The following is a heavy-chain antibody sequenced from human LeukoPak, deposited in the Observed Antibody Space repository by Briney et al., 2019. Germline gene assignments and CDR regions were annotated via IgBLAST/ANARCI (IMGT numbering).Heavy chain of an antibody. V-gene: IGHV1-58*02. J-gene: IGHJ3*02. CDR2: IVVGSGNT. CDR3: ARDSHYDFWSGYLLYGSGSYAFDI. Sequence: GASVKVSCKASGFTFTSSAMQWVRQARGQRLEWIGWIVVGSGNTNYAQKLQERVTITRDMSTSTAYMELSSLRSEDTAVYYCARDSHYDFWSGYLLYGSGSYAFDIWGQGTMVTVSS. CDR1: GFTFTSSA. D-gene: IGHD3-3*01.